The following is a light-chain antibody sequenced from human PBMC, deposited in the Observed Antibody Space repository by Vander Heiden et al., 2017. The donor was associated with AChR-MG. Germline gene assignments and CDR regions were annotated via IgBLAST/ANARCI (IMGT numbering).Light chain of an antibody. Sequence: DIQMTQSPSSLSASVGDRVTITCRASQTITKYVNWYRQKPGEAPKLLIYAASSLQSGVPLRISGDGYGTDFTLTIRSVQPEDSATYYCQQTYRSPFTFGHGTKVNI. J-gene: IGKJ3*01. V-gene: IGKV1-39*01. CDR1: QTITKY. CDR3: QQTYRSPFT. CDR2: AAS.